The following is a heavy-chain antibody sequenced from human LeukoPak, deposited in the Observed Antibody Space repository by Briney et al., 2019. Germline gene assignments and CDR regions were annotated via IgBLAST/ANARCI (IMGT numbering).Heavy chain of an antibody. Sequence: ASVKLSCKASGYTFTSYAVHWVRQATRQRLEWMVWINAGNGNTKYAQKFQGRVNITRDTSASTAYMELSSLRSEDTAVYYCARPGDYGSGSYYNGRAFDIWGQGTMVTVSS. CDR1: GYTFTSYA. CDR2: INAGNGNT. CDR3: ARPGDYGSGSYYNGRAFDI. V-gene: IGHV1-3*01. J-gene: IGHJ3*02. D-gene: IGHD3-10*01.